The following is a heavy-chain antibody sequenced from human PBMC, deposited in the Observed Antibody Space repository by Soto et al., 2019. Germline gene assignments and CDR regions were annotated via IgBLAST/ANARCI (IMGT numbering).Heavy chain of an antibody. J-gene: IGHJ1*01. CDR2: VNSAGTYA. D-gene: IGHD6-13*01. CDR3: TRALAGRLPTAF. CDR1: GFSFSGYW. Sequence: EVQLVESGGGLVQPGGSLRLSCAASGFSFSGYWMHWVRQVAGQAHTWFSGVNSAGTYADSAASVRGRLPITKGTASTALYVQRTSLRVPDTAVYYCTRALAGRLPTAFWGQGTLLTFSS. V-gene: IGHV3-74*01.